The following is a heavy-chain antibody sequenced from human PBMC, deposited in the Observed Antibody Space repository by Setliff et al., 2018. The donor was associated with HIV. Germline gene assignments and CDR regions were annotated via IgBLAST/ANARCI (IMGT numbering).Heavy chain of an antibody. CDR1: GGTISSGTDF. Sequence: SETLSLTCSVSGGTISSGTDFWSWIRQPAGKGLEWIGRIYTSGSTYYNPSLKSRVTISLDTSKNQLSLRLTSMTAADTAVYYCARSQPDTIFGVVIFDYWGQGKMVTVSS. V-gene: IGHV4-61*02. CDR3: ARSQPDTIFGVVIFDY. D-gene: IGHD3-3*01. J-gene: IGHJ4*02. CDR2: IYTSGST.